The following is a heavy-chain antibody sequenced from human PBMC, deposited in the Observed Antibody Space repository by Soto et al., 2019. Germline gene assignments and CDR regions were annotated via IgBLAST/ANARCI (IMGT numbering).Heavy chain of an antibody. CDR3: VQNTGWPGFYF. CDR1: GFAVSSKY. V-gene: IGHV3-53*01. CDR2: IYGGGTT. Sequence: EVQLVESGGGLIQPGGSLRLSCAASGFAVSSKYMTWVRQAPGKGLEWVSVIYGGGTTYYADSVKGRFTISRDTSKNTLYLQMNRLRAEETAGYYFVQNTGWPGFYFWGQGTLVTVS. J-gene: IGHJ4*02. D-gene: IGHD6-19*01.